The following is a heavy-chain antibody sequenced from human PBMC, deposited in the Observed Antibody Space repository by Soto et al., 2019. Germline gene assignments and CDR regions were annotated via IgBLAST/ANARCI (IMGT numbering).Heavy chain of an antibody. V-gene: IGHV3-30-3*01. CDR2: ISYDGSNK. J-gene: IGHJ6*02. CDR3: ARSPWIQLWLGYYYGMDV. D-gene: IGHD5-18*01. Sequence: GGSLRLSCAASGFTFSSYAMHWVRQAPGKGLEWVAVISYDGSNKYYADSVKGRFTISRDNSKNTLYLQMNSLRAEDTAVYYCARSPWIQLWLGYYYGMDVWGQGTTVTVSS. CDR1: GFTFSSYA.